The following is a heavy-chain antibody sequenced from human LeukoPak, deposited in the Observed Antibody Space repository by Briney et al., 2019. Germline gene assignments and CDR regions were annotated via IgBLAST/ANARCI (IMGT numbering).Heavy chain of an antibody. D-gene: IGHD2-15*01. Sequence: GGSLRLSCAASGFTFSGSAMHWVRQASGKGLEWVGRIRSKANSYATAYAASVKGRFTISRDDSKNTAYLQMNSLKTEDTAVYYCTRRGRSEVVVVATYYYYYYMDVWGKGTTVTVSS. J-gene: IGHJ6*03. V-gene: IGHV3-73*01. CDR3: TRRGRSEVVVVATYYYYYYMDV. CDR2: IRSKANSYAT. CDR1: GFTFSGSA.